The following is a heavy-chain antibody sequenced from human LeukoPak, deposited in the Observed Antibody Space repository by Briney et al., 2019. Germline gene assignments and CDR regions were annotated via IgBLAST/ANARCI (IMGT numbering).Heavy chain of an antibody. Sequence: ASETLSLTCTVSGGSISSGDYYWSWIRQPLGKGLEWIGYIYYSGSTYYNPSLKSRVTISVDTSKNQFSLKLSSVTAADTAVYYCASAGYSSSWSSGYYYMDVWGKGTTVTVSS. CDR2: IYYSGST. CDR3: ASAGYSSSWSSGYYYMDV. D-gene: IGHD6-13*01. V-gene: IGHV4-30-4*02. CDR1: GGSISSGDYY. J-gene: IGHJ6*03.